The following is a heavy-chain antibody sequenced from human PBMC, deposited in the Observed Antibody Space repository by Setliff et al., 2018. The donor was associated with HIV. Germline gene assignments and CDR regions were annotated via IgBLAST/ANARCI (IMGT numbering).Heavy chain of an antibody. CDR2: MNPNSGNT. J-gene: IGHJ3*02. V-gene: IGHV1-8*01. D-gene: IGHD2-15*01. CDR3: AVVGRGGIDI. CDR1: GVNFNNYI. Sequence: ASVKVSCKASGVNFNNYILSWVRQAPGEGLEWMGGMNPNSGNTGYSQKFQGRVTMTTDTSTSTAYMELRSLRSDDTAVYYCAVVGRGGIDIWGQGTMVTVSS.